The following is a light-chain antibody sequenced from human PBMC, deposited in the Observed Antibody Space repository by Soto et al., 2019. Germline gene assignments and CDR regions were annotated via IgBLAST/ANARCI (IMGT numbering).Light chain of an antibody. CDR2: DDA. V-gene: IGKV1-5*02. CDR1: KSIRRW. CDR3: QQSYSTLWT. J-gene: IGKJ1*01. Sequence: DIQMTQSPSTLSASVGDRVAIVCRGSKSIRRWLASYQQKPGKAAKILIYDDASLESGVPSRFSGSGSGTEFTLTTSSLQPDDFSTYYCQQSYSTLWTFGQGTKVDIK.